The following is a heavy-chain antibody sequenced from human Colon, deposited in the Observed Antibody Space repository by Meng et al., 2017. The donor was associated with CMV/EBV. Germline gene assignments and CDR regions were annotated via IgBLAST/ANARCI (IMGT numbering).Heavy chain of an antibody. J-gene: IGHJ4*02. CDR1: GYNFSDYH. V-gene: IGHV1-2*02. CDR2: INSNSGAT. Sequence: QVQLVQSRAEVKKPGASVKVSCKTSGYNFSDYHIHWVRQAPGQGLEWMGWINSNSGATDYAQKFQGRFTMTRDTSITTVYMELSSLRSDDTAVYYCARDPSGSRVPFDYWGQGSLVTVSS. D-gene: IGHD1-26*01. CDR3: ARDPSGSRVPFDY.